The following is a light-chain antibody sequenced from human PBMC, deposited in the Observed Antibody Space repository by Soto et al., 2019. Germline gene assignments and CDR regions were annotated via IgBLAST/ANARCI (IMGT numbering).Light chain of an antibody. CDR3: QQNNNSPT. CDR2: GAS. J-gene: IGKJ5*01. Sequence: EIVMTQSPSTLSVSPGERATLSCRASQSVSSNLAWYQQKPGQAPRLLIYGASTRATGIPARFSGSGSGTEFTLTISSLHSEDFAVYHRQQNNNSPTSGQRTRLEIK. CDR1: QSVSSN. V-gene: IGKV3-15*01.